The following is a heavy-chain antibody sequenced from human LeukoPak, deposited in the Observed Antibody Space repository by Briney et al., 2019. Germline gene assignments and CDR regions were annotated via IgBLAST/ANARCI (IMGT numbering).Heavy chain of an antibody. Sequence: GGSLRLSCAASGFTFSSYDMHWVRQATGEGMEWVSAIGTAGDTYYPGSVKGRFTISRENAKNSLYLQMNSLRAGDTAVYYCARARGCYEGNWFDPWGQGTLVTVSS. J-gene: IGHJ5*02. CDR3: ARARGCYEGNWFDP. CDR1: GFTFSSYD. CDR2: IGTAGDT. D-gene: IGHD1-26*01. V-gene: IGHV3-13*01.